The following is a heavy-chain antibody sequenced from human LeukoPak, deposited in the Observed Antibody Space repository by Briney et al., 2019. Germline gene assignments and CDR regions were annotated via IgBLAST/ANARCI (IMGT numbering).Heavy chain of an antibody. Sequence: PGGSLRLSCAASGFTFSSYGMHWVRQAPGKGLEWVALIWYDGSNKYYADSVKGRFTISRDNSKNTLYLQMNSLKAEDTAVYYCARKNTQDAFDIWGQGTMVTVSS. D-gene: IGHD2-15*01. V-gene: IGHV3-33*01. J-gene: IGHJ3*02. CDR2: IWYDGSNK. CDR3: ARKNTQDAFDI. CDR1: GFTFSSYG.